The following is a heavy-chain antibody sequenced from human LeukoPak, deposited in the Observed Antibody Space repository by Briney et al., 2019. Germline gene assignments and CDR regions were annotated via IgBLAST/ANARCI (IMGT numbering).Heavy chain of an antibody. Sequence: ASVKVSCKASGGTFSSYAISWVRQAPGQGLEWMGGIIPIFGTANYAQKFQGRATITTDESTSTAYMELSSLRSEDTAVYYCARAITIFGVVDYWGQGTLVTVSS. J-gene: IGHJ4*02. D-gene: IGHD3-3*01. CDR1: GGTFSSYA. V-gene: IGHV1-69*05. CDR3: ARAITIFGVVDY. CDR2: IIPIFGTA.